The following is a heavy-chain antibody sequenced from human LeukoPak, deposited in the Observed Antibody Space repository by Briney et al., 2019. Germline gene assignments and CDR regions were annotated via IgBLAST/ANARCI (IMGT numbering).Heavy chain of an antibody. D-gene: IGHD6-19*01. CDR3: ARDRGFSSGHGGWFDP. V-gene: IGHV4-4*07. CDR1: GGSLSNNC. Sequence: SETLSLTCTVSGGSLSNNCWRWIRPPAGKGLEYIRRIYSSGSTHYNPSLKSRVTTSVDTSKNQFPLKLTAVTVADTALYYCARDRGFSSGHGGWFDPWGQGTLVTVSS. J-gene: IGHJ5*02. CDR2: IYSSGST.